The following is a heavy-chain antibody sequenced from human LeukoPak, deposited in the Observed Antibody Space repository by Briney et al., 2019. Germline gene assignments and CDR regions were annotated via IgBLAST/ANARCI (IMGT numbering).Heavy chain of an antibody. Sequence: SETLSLTCTVSGGSINSGSHYWTWIRQPAGKALEWIGRIQTSGTTNYNPSLKSRVTISLDTSKNQFSLKLSSVTAADTATYYCASGLLGYTYARNAFNIWGLGTMVTVSS. J-gene: IGHJ3*02. CDR2: IQTSGTT. V-gene: IGHV4-61*02. CDR1: GGSINSGSHY. D-gene: IGHD5-18*01. CDR3: ASGLLGYTYARNAFNI.